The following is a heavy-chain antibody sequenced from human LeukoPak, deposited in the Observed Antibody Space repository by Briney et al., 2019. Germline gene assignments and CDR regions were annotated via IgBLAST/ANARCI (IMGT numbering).Heavy chain of an antibody. CDR3: ARDRRFCSGDSCYSDSEYFQH. J-gene: IGHJ1*01. CDR2: ISSSGSTI. V-gene: IGHV3-48*02. D-gene: IGHD2-15*01. CDR1: GFTFNRYH. Sequence: GGSLRLSCAASGFTFNRYHMNWVRQAPGKGLEWVSYISSSGSTIYYADSVKGRFTISRDNAKNSLYLQMSSLTDEDTAVYYCARDRRFCSGDSCYSDSEYFQHWGQSTLVTVSS.